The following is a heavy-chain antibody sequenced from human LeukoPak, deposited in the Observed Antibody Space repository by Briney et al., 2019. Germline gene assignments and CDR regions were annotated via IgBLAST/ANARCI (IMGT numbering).Heavy chain of an antibody. J-gene: IGHJ4*02. V-gene: IGHV3-23*01. D-gene: IGHD1-26*01. CDR1: GFTFTSYS. CDR3: AKGGRSYYWFDY. CDR2: ISGTGGST. Sequence: PGGSLRLSCAASGFTFTSYSMSWVRQAPGKGLEWVSTISGTGGSTYYADSVKGRLTISRDNSKNTLYLQMNSLRAEDTAVYYCAKGGRSYYWFDYWGQGTLVTVSS.